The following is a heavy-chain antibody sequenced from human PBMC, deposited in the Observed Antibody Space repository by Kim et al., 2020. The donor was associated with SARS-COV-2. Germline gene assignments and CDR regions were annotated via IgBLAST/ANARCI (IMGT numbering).Heavy chain of an antibody. J-gene: IGHJ6*02. V-gene: IGHV3-7*03. CDR3: ARVAPITMVRGVIPCYYYGMDV. Sequence: GGSLRLSCAASGFTFSSYWMSWVRQAPGKGLEWVANIKQDGSEKYYVDSVKGRFTISRDNAKNSLYLQMNSLRAEDTAVYYCARVAPITMVRGVIPCYYYGMDVWGQGTTVTVSS. CDR2: IKQDGSEK. CDR1: GFTFSSYW. D-gene: IGHD3-10*01.